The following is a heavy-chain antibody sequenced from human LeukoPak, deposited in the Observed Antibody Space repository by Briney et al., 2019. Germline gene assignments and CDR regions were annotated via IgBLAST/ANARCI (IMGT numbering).Heavy chain of an antibody. V-gene: IGHV1-2*02. CDR2: INPHSGGT. J-gene: IGHJ3*02. Sequence: ASVKVSCKASGYTFTEYYMHWVRQAPGQGLEWMGRINPHSGGTKYAQKFQGRVTMTRDTSISTAYMELTRLTSGDTAVYYCARGSWDAFDIWGPGTLVTVSS. CDR3: ARGSWDAFDI. CDR1: GYTFTEYY.